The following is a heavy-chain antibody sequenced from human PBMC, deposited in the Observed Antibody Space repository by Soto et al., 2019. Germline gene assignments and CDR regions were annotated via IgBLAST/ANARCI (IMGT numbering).Heavy chain of an antibody. CDR1: GFTFSSYS. V-gene: IGHV3-48*01. CDR3: VRDQIYALDM. Sequence: EVHLVESGGELVQPGGSLRLSCVASGFTFSSYSMNWVRQVPGKGLEWVSYIRGVSDVIYYADSVKGRFTISRDNAKNSLYPQTNSLRAEDTAVYYCVRDQIYALDMWGQGTMVTVSS. D-gene: IGHD3-3*01. J-gene: IGHJ3*02. CDR2: IRGVSDVI.